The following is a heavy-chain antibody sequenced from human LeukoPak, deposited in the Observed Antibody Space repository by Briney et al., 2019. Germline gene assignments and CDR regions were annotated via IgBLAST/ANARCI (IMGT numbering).Heavy chain of an antibody. J-gene: IGHJ4*02. V-gene: IGHV3-7*01. CDR2: INPEGSEK. CDR3: ARDLAYSRLDY. Sequence: GGSLRLSCAVSGLTFSSSWMDWVRQAPGKGLEWVASINPEGSEKYSADSVKGRFTISRDNAKNSLYLQMDSLRVEDTAFYYCARDLAYSRLDYWGQGMLVAVSS. CDR1: GLTFSSSW. D-gene: IGHD5-18*01.